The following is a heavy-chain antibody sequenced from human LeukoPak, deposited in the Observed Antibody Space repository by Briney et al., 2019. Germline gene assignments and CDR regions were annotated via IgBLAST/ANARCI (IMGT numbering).Heavy chain of an antibody. V-gene: IGHV1-24*01. D-gene: IGHD6-13*01. CDR1: GYTLTELS. CDR3: ARGLPLYELAGPNWFDP. J-gene: IGHJ5*02. CDR2: FDPEDGET. Sequence: ASVKVSCKVSGYTLTELSMHWVRQAPGKGLEWMGGFDPEDGETIYAQRFQGRVTMTEDTSTGTAYMELSSLRSEDTAVYYCARGLPLYELAGPNWFDPWGQGTLVTVSS.